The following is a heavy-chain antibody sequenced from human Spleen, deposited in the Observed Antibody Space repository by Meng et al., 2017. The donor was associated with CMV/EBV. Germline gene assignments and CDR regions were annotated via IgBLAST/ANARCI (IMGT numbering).Heavy chain of an antibody. CDR1: GDTFNSYT. CDR3: AKDRAYSYGPSVY. D-gene: IGHD5-18*01. V-gene: IGHV1-69*05. J-gene: IGHJ4*02. CDR2: LIPIFGTP. Sequence: KASGDTFNSYTINWVRQAPGQGLEWMGGLIPIFGTPTYAPEFQGRVTITTDESTSTAYMELSSLRLDDTAVYYCAKDRAYSYGPSVYWGQGTLVTVSS.